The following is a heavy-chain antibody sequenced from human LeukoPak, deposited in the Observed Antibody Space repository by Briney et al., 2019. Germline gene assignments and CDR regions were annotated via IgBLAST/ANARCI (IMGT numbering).Heavy chain of an antibody. Sequence: GGSLRLSCAASGFTFSSFAMAWVRQAPGKALEWVSSITGNHGATYNIDSVEGRFTISRDNSQNTLYLQMNSLRAENTAVYYCTKDPNGDYVGAFDPWGQGTLVTVSS. V-gene: IGHV3-23*01. CDR3: TKDPNGDYVGAFDP. D-gene: IGHD4-17*01. CDR1: GFTFSSFA. J-gene: IGHJ5*02. CDR2: ITGNHGAT.